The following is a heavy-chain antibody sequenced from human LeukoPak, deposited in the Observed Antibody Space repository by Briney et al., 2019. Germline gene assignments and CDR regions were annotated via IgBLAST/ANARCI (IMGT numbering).Heavy chain of an antibody. D-gene: IGHD6-6*01. CDR1: GFTFSSYA. Sequence: PGGSLRLSCSASGFTFSSYAMHWLRQAPGKGLEYVSAISSNGGSTYYADRVKGIFTVSRDNSKNTLYLQMSSLRAEVTAVSYCVKGDPIAARPSDYWGQGTLVTVSS. J-gene: IGHJ4*02. V-gene: IGHV3-64D*09. CDR2: ISSNGGST. CDR3: VKGDPIAARPSDY.